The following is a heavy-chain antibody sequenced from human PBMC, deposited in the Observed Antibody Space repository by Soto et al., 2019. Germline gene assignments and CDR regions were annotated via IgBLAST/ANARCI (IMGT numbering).Heavy chain of an antibody. V-gene: IGHV4-34*01. J-gene: IGHJ3*01. Sequence: KSSETLSLTCTVYGGSFSGYFWNWIRQSPGKGLEWIGKVNHNGRNNYNPSLKSRVTISMDTSKNQFSLKLTSVTAADTAVYYCARGGSSDWQVAFDFWGQGTMVTVSS. CDR2: VNHNGRN. CDR1: GGSFSGYF. CDR3: ARGGSSDWQVAFDF. D-gene: IGHD6-19*01.